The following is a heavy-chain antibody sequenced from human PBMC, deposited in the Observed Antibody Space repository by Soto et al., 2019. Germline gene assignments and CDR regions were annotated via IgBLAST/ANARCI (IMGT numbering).Heavy chain of an antibody. CDR2: IKSKTDGGTT. D-gene: IGHD2-2*01. CDR3: TTTKTSTSCFDH. Sequence: TGGSVRLSCATSGFTFNNVWMNWVRQAPGKGLERVGRIKSKTDGGTTEDAAPVKGRFTISRDDSKNTLYLQMNSLKTEYTAVYYCTTTKTSTSCFDHWGLGTLVTVSS. V-gene: IGHV3-15*07. CDR1: GFTFNNVW. J-gene: IGHJ5*02.